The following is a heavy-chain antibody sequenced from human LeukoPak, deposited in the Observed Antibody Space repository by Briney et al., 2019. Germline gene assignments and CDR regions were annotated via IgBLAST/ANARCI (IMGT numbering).Heavy chain of an antibody. CDR1: GFTFSSYS. CDR3: ASIPYDYVWGSYRYPNDAFDI. J-gene: IGHJ3*02. V-gene: IGHV3-21*01. Sequence: GGSLRLFCAASGFTFSSYSMNWVRQAPGKGLEWVSSISSSSSYMYYADSVKGRFTISRDNAKNSLYLQMNSLRAEDTAVYYCASIPYDYVWGSYRYPNDAFDIWGQGTMVTVSS. D-gene: IGHD3-16*02. CDR2: ISSSSSYM.